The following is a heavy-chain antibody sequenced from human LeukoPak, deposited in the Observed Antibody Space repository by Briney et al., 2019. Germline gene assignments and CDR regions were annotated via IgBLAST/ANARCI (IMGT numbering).Heavy chain of an antibody. CDR1: GYSLTSYW. V-gene: IGHV5-10-1*01. D-gene: IGHD2-2*03. J-gene: IGHJ6*04. Sequence: GESLRISCKGSGYSLTSYWINWVRQMPGKGLEWMGRIDPSDSYTNYSPSFQGHVTISADKSISTAYLQWSSLKASDTAIYYCARAGMDIVIVPAAMQAYYYGMDVWGKGTTVTVSS. CDR2: IDPSDSYT. CDR3: ARAGMDIVIVPAAMQAYYYGMDV.